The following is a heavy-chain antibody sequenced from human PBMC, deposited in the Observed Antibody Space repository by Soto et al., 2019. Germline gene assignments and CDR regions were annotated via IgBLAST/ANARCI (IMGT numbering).Heavy chain of an antibody. CDR3: ARLPFPWGWFDP. Sequence: QVPLVESGGGLVKPGGSLRLSCAASGIVFSDYMSWVRQAPGKGLEWLSYLSGSGRTIYSADSVKGRFTISRDNATNSLYLQMNNVRTEDTAVYYCARLPFPWGWFDPWGQGTLVTVSS. CDR1: GIVFSDY. J-gene: IGHJ5*02. V-gene: IGHV3-11*01. CDR2: LSGSGRTI. D-gene: IGHD3-16*01.